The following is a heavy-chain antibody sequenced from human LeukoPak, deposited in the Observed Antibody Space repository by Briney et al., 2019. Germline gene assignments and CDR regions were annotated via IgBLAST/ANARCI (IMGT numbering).Heavy chain of an antibody. D-gene: IGHD1-26*01. CDR1: GFTFSSYW. Sequence: GGSLRLSCAASGFTFSSYWMHWVRQAPGKGLEWVAYITSSDSSVYYADSVQGRFTISRDNAKNSLFLQMNSLTAEDTAVYYCAREIIAATLDGWGQGTLVIVSS. CDR3: AREIIAATLDG. CDR2: ITSSDSSV. J-gene: IGHJ4*02. V-gene: IGHV3-48*04.